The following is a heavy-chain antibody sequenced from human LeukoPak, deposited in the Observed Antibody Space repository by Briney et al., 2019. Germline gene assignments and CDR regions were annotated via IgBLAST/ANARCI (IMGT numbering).Heavy chain of an antibody. Sequence: GASVKVSCKASGYTFTSYGISWVRQAPGQGLEWMGWISAYNGNTNYAQKLQGRVTMTTDTSTSTAYMELRSLRSDDTAVYYCASSRVGGSYLRGRTVLGAFDIWGQGAMVTVSS. CDR1: GYTFTSYG. CDR2: ISAYNGNT. J-gene: IGHJ3*02. D-gene: IGHD1-26*01. CDR3: ASSRVGGSYLRGRTVLGAFDI. V-gene: IGHV1-18*01.